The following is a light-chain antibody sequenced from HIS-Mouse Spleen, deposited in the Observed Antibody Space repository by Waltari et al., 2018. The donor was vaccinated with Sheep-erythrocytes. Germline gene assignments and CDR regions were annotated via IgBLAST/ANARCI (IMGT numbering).Light chain of an antibody. CDR1: QGISSY. CDR2: AAS. V-gene: IGKV1-9*01. CDR3: QQLNGYPFT. J-gene: IGKJ3*01. Sequence: DIQMTQSPSSVSASVGDRVTITCRASQGISSYLAWYQQKPGKAPKLLIYAASTLQSGVPSRFSGSGSGTEFTLTISSLQPEDFATYYCQQLNGYPFTFGPGTKVDIK.